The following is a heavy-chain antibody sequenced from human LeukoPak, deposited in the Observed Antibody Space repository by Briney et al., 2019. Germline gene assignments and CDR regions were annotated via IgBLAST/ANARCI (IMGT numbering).Heavy chain of an antibody. CDR1: GGTSSSYA. CDR2: IIPIFGTA. D-gene: IGHD2-15*01. CDR3: ARAHGYCSGGSCYGRYYFDY. J-gene: IGHJ4*02. Sequence: SVKVSCKASGGTSSSYAISWVRQAPGQGLEWMGGIIPIFGTANYAQKFQGRVTITTDESTSTAYMELSSLRSEDTAVYYCARAHGYCSGGSCYGRYYFDYWGQGTLVTVSS. V-gene: IGHV1-69*05.